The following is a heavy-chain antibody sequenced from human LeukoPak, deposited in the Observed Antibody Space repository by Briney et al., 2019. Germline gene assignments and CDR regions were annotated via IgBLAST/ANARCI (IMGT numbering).Heavy chain of an antibody. Sequence: AGGSLRLSCAASGFTFSSYAMSWVRQAPGKGLEWVSSVGGSGGTTYYADSVKGRFTISRDNSKNTLYLQMNSLRVEDTAVYYCANEEVPNDYWGQGTLVTVSS. CDR2: VGGSGGTT. CDR3: ANEEVPNDY. J-gene: IGHJ4*02. D-gene: IGHD4/OR15-4a*01. CDR1: GFTFSSYA. V-gene: IGHV3-23*01.